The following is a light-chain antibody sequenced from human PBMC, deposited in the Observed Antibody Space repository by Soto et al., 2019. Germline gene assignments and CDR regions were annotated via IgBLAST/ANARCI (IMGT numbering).Light chain of an antibody. CDR3: SSYTSSSTYV. CDR2: EVS. V-gene: IGLV2-14*01. CDR1: SSDVGDYNY. Sequence: QSALTQPASVSGSPGQSITISCTGTSSDVGDYNYVSWYQQHPGKAPKLMIYEVSNRPSGVSNRFSGSKSANTASLTISGLQAEDEADYYCSSYTSSSTYVFGTGTKLTV. J-gene: IGLJ1*01.